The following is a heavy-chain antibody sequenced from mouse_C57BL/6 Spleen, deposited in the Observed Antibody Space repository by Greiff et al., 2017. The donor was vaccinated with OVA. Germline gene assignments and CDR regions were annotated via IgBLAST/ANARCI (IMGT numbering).Heavy chain of an antibody. CDR1: GFTFSSYA. V-gene: IGHV5-4*01. D-gene: IGHD4-1*01. CDR3: ARDWDTHYFDY. J-gene: IGHJ2*01. Sequence: EVQLVESGGGLVKPGGSLKLSCAASGFTFSSYAMSWVRQTPEKRLEWVATISDGGSYTYYPDNVKGRFTISRDNAKNNLYLQMSHLKSEDTAMYYCARDWDTHYFDYWGQGTTLTVSS. CDR2: ISDGGSYT.